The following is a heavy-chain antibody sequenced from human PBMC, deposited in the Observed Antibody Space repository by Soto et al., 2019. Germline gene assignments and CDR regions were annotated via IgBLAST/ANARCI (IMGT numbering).Heavy chain of an antibody. CDR3: AKSSSRSTRADYYYGMDV. CDR2: ISGSGGST. V-gene: IGHV3-23*01. D-gene: IGHD2-2*01. CDR1: GFIFSNYA. J-gene: IGHJ6*02. Sequence: EVQLLESGGGLVQPGGSLRLSCAASGFIFSNYAMSWVRQAPGKGLEWVSVISGSGGSTCYADSVKGRFTISRDNSKNTLYLQMNSLRAEDTAVYYCAKSSSRSTRADYYYGMDVWGQGTTITVSS.